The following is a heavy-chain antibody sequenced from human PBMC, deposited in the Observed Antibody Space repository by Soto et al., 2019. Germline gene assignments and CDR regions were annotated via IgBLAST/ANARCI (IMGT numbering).Heavy chain of an antibody. CDR3: ARWELLTGFDY. J-gene: IGHJ4*02. CDR1: GFTFRTSE. D-gene: IGHD1-26*01. V-gene: IGHV3-48*03. Sequence: GGSLRLSCAASGFTFRTSELSWVRQAPGKGLEWVSYISSSGTTIHYADSVKGRFTISRDNAKNSLYLQMNSLRAADTAVYYCARWELLTGFDYWGQGTLVTVSS. CDR2: ISSSGTTI.